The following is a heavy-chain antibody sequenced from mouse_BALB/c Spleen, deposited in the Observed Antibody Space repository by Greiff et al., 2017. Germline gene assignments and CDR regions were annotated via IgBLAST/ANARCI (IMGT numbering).Heavy chain of an antibody. CDR2: IDPFNGGT. CDR3: ARRSTVEGWFAY. J-gene: IGHJ3*01. V-gene: IGHV1S135*01. D-gene: IGHD1-1*01. Sequence: EVKLQESGPELMKPGASVKISCKASGYSFTSYYMHWVKQSHGKSLEWIGYIDPFNGGTSYNQKFKGKATLTVDKSSSTAYMHLSSLTSEDSAVYYSARRSTVEGWFAYWGQGTLGTVSA. CDR1: GYSFTSYY.